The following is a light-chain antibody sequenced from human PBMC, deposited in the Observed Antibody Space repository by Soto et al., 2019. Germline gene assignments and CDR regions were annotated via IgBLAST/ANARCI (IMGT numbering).Light chain of an antibody. J-gene: IGLJ1*01. Sequence: QSVMTQQPSVSGAPGQMVTISCTGSSSNIGAGYDVHWYQQLPGTAPKLLIYGNSNRPSGVPDRFSGSKSGTSAYLASTGLQAEDEADYYCQSYASSLTYVFGTGTKVTVL. CDR1: SSNIGAGYD. CDR2: GNS. CDR3: QSYASSLTYV. V-gene: IGLV1-40*01.